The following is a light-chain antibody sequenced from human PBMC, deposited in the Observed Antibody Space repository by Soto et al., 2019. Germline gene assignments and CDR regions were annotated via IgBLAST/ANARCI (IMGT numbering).Light chain of an antibody. J-gene: IGKJ1*01. Sequence: VLTQSPGTLSLSPGEGATLSCRASQRVASDLAWYLQKPGQPPRLLIYDASIRATGIPDRISGSGSERDFTLTISRLENADAEVSYCQHYDNWPTFGQGTKVDIK. CDR1: QRVASD. V-gene: IGKV3-20*01. CDR3: QHYDNWPT. CDR2: DAS.